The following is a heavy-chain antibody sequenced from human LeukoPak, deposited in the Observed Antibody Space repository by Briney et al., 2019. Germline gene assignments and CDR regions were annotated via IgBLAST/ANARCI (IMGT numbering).Heavy chain of an antibody. J-gene: IGHJ4*02. V-gene: IGHV4-39*02. Sequence: SETLSLTCTVSGGSISSSSYYWGWIRQPPGKGLEWIGSIYYSGSTYYNPSLKSRVTISVDTSKNQFSLKLSSVTAADTAVYYCARDLSNYYDSSGLPYYFDYWGQGTLVTVSS. CDR3: ARDLSNYYDSSGLPYYFDY. CDR2: IYYSGST. D-gene: IGHD3-22*01. CDR1: GGSISSSSYY.